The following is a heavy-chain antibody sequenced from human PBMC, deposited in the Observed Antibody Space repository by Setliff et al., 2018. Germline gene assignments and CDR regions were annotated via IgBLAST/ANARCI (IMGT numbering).Heavy chain of an antibody. V-gene: IGHV1-8*02. CDR1: GYTFTSYD. Sequence: ASVKVSCKASGYTFTSYDINWVRQATGQGLEWMGWMNPNSGDTGFATKLQGRVTVTRDTSISTAYMELSSLTSEDTAVYYRARGRTRTPTIFGIVSLSSWGDGTTVTVSS. D-gene: IGHD3-3*01. CDR3: ARGRTRTPTIFGIVSLSS. J-gene: IGHJ6*04. CDR2: MNPNSGDT.